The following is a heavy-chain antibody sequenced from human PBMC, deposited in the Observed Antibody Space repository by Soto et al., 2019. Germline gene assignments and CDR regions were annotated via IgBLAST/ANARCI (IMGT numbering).Heavy chain of an antibody. CDR1: GFTFTKYS. CDR3: VRGVVVVVGSTAENFDH. D-gene: IGHD2-15*01. V-gene: IGHV3-48*02. CDR2: ISYSGDTK. J-gene: IGHJ4*02. Sequence: EVRLVESGGGLVQPGGSLRLSCVTSGFTFTKYSMNWVRQAPGKGLAWVSYISYSGDTKYYADSWKGRYAISRDDAKNSVYLQMNSLRDEDTAFYYCVRGVVVVVGSTAENFDHWGQGTLVTVSS.